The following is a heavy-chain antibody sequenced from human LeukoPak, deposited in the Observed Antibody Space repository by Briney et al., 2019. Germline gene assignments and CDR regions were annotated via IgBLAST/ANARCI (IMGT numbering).Heavy chain of an antibody. D-gene: IGHD5-18*01. CDR2: ISNSGGTM. Sequence: PGGSLRLSCAASGFTFSDYYMSWIRQAPGKGLEWVSYISNSGGTMYYADSVRGRFTISRDNSKNTLYLQMNSLRAEDTAVYYCAKRVGSYGHFDYWGQGTLVTVSS. CDR3: AKRVGSYGHFDY. J-gene: IGHJ4*02. V-gene: IGHV3-11*01. CDR1: GFTFSDYY.